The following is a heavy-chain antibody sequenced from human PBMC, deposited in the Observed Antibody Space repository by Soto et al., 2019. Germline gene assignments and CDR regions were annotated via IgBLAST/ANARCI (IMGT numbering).Heavy chain of an antibody. D-gene: IGHD6-19*01. CDR2: IIPIFGTA. CDR3: ATSSGDFYNWFDP. Sequence: QVQLVQSGAEVKKPGSSVKVSCKASGGTFSSYAISWVRQAPVQGLEWTGGIIPIFGTANYAQKFQGRVTITADESTSTAYMELSSLRAEDTAVYYCATSSGDFYNWFDPWGQGTLVTVSA. V-gene: IGHV1-69*01. J-gene: IGHJ5*02. CDR1: GGTFSSYA.